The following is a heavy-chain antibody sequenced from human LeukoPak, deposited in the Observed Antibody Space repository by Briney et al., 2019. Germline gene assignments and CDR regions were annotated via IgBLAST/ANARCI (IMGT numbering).Heavy chain of an antibody. J-gene: IGHJ6*02. CDR1: GDSFSSNSAA. CDR3: ARDILPQLGIDYYYYGMDV. V-gene: IGHV6-1*01. Sequence: SQTLSLTCAISGDSFSSNSAAWNWIRQSPSRGLEWLGRTYYRSKWYNDYAVSVKSRITINPDTSKNQFSLQLNSVTPEDTAVYYCARDILPQLGIDYYYYGMDVWGQGTTVTVSS. CDR2: TYYRSKWYN. D-gene: IGHD7-27*01.